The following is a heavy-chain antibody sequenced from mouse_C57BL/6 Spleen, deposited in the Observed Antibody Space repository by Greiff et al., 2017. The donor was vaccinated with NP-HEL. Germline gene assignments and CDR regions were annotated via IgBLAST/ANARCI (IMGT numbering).Heavy chain of an antibody. CDR1: GYSFTGYY. Sequence: VQLQQSGPELVKPGASVKISCKASGYSFTGYYMHWVKQSHGNILDWIGYIYPYNGVSSYNQKFKGKATLTVAQSSSTAYMELRSLTSGVSAVYYCARSGYDYDEGGFAYWGQGTRVTVAA. CDR2: IYPYNGVS. CDR3: ARSGYDYDEGGFAY. V-gene: IGHV1-31*01. J-gene: IGHJ3*01. D-gene: IGHD2-4*01.